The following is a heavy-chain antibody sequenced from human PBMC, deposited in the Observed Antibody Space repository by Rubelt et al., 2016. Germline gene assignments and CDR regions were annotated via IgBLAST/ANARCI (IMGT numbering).Heavy chain of an antibody. CDR3: AITRPDYGGNAWAKGNDY. Sequence: QVQLVQSGAEVKKPGASVKVSCRASGYTFTTYGISWVRQAPGQGLEWMGWISTYNGNTNYAQKLQGRVTMTTEKSTRTANMGLRSLRSDDTAVYYWAITRPDYGGNAWAKGNDYWGQGTLVTVSS. V-gene: IGHV1-18*01. J-gene: IGHJ4*02. CDR1: GYTFTTYG. D-gene: IGHD4-23*01. CDR2: ISTYNGNT.